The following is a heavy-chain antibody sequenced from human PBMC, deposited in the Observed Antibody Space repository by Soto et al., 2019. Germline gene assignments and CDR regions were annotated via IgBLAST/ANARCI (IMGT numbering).Heavy chain of an antibody. V-gene: IGHV4-31*03. Sequence: PSETLSLTCTVSGGSISSGGYYWSWILQHPGKGLEWIGYIYYSGSTYYNPSLKSRVTISVDTSKNQFSLKLSSVTAAETAVYYCATRITIFGVVTHSFDYWGQGTLVTVSS. CDR3: ATRITIFGVVTHSFDY. D-gene: IGHD3-3*01. J-gene: IGHJ4*02. CDR2: IYYSGST. CDR1: GGSISSGGYY.